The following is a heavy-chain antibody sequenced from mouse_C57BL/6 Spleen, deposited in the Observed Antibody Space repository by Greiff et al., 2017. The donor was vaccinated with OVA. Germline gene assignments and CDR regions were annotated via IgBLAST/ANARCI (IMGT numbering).Heavy chain of an antibody. CDR3: ARRGSGSSAWFAY. J-gene: IGHJ3*01. D-gene: IGHD1-1*01. Sequence: QVQLQQPGAELVRPGPSVKLSCKASGYTFTSYWMHWVKQRPGQGLEWIGVIDPSDSYTNYNQKFKGKATLTVDTSSSTAYMQLSSLTSEDSAVYDWARRGSGSSAWFAYWGQGTLVTVSA. CDR2: IDPSDSYT. V-gene: IGHV1-59*01. CDR1: GYTFTSYW.